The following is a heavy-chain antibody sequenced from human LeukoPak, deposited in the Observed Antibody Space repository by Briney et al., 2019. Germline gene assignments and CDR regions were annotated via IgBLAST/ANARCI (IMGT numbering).Heavy chain of an antibody. V-gene: IGHV4-39*02. CDR3: ARDFDWLLVVPAFDI. J-gene: IGHJ3*02. D-gene: IGHD3-9*01. CDR1: GGSVSSSSYY. Sequence: PSETLSLTCTVSGGSVSSSSYYWGWIRQPPGRGLEWIGSISYSGSTYYNPSLKSRVTISVDTSKNQFSLKLSSVTAADTAVYYCARDFDWLLVVPAFDIWGQGTMVTVSS. CDR2: ISYSGST.